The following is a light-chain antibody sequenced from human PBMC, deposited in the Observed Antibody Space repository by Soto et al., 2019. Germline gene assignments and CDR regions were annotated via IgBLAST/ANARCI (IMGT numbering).Light chain of an antibody. Sequence: QSVLTQPPSVSAAPGQQVTLSCSGSTSNIGNRYVSWYQQLPGTAPNLLIYENVKRPSGIPDRYSGSKSGTSATLGITGFQTGDESENYCGTGDESLQLGVFGGGTKVTVL. V-gene: IGLV1-51*02. CDR3: GTGDESLQLGV. CDR2: ENV. J-gene: IGLJ2*01. CDR1: TSNIGNRY.